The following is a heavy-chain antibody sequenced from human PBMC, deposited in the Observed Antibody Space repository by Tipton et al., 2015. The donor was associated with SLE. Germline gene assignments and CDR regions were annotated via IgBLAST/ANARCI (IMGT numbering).Heavy chain of an antibody. CDR1: GYTFTSYY. J-gene: IGHJ3*02. CDR2: INPSGGST. D-gene: IGHD4-23*01. CDR3: ARGTDYGGNSEGHAFDI. V-gene: IGHV1-46*03. Sequence: QLVQSGAEVKKPGASVKVSCKASGYTFTSYYIHWVRQAPGQGLEWMGIINPSGGSTSYAQKFQGRVTMTRDTSTSTLYMELSSLRSEDTAVYYCARGTDYGGNSEGHAFDIWGQGTMVTVSS.